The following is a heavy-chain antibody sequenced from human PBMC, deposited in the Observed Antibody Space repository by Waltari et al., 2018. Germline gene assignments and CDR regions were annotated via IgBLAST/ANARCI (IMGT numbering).Heavy chain of an antibody. CDR2: IIPILGIA. Sequence: QVQLVQSGAEVNKPGSSVTVSCQASGGTSSSYAISWVPQAPGQGLEWMGGIIPILGIANYAQKFQGRVTITADKSTSTAYMELSSLRSEDTAVYYCARGPHVRFLDQFDPWGQGTLVTVSS. CDR3: ARGPHVRFLDQFDP. V-gene: IGHV1-69*10. D-gene: IGHD3-3*01. J-gene: IGHJ5*02. CDR1: GGTSSSYA.